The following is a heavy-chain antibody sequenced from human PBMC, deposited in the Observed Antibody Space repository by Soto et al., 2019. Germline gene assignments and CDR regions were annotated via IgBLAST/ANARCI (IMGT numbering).Heavy chain of an antibody. J-gene: IGHJ6*02. V-gene: IGHV1-3*01. Sequence: VQLVQSGAEVKKPGASVKVSCKASGYTFTSYAMHWVRQAPGQRLEWMGWINAGNGNTKYSQKFQGRVTITRDTSASTAYMELSSLRSEDTAVYYCARSYYYDSSGYYCGYYYYGMDVWGQGTTVTVSS. CDR2: INAGNGNT. D-gene: IGHD3-22*01. CDR3: ARSYYYDSSGYYCGYYYYGMDV. CDR1: GYTFTSYA.